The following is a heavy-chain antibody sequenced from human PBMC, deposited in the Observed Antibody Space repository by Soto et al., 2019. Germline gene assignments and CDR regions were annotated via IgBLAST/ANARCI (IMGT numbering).Heavy chain of an antibody. V-gene: IGHV1-18*01. J-gene: IGHJ4*02. CDR3: ASGNGRWMVND. Sequence: QVQLVQSGAEVKKPGASVKVSCKTSGYTFTSYGISWVRQAPGQGLEWIGWISTYNGNTKHSQRLQGRVSMTTDTSINTAYMELRRLRSDETALYYWASGNGRWMVNDWGQGTLLTVSS. D-gene: IGHD5-18*01. CDR1: GYTFTSYG. CDR2: ISTYNGNT.